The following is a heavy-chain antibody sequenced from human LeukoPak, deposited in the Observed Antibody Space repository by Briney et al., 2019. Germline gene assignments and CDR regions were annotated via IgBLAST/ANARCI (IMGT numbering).Heavy chain of an antibody. D-gene: IGHD3-9*01. CDR1: GGSISSYY. J-gene: IGHJ1*01. Sequence: PSETLSLTCTVSGGSISSYYWSWIRQPPGKGLEWIGYIYYSGSTNYNPSFKSRVTISVDTSKNQFSLKLSSVTAADTAVYYCATGDILTGSEYFQHWGQGTLVTVSS. CDR2: IYYSGST. V-gene: IGHV4-59*08. CDR3: ATGDILTGSEYFQH.